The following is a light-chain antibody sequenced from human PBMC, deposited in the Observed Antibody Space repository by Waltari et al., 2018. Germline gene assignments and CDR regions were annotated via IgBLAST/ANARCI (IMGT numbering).Light chain of an antibody. CDR2: DAS. J-gene: IGKJ1*01. CDR3: QQRSSWPWT. Sequence: EIVLTQSPATLSLSPGERATLSCRASQSVTRFLAWYQQKPGQAPRLLLYDASHRATGVPARFSGSGSGTEFTLTISSLEPEDFAVYYCQQRSSWPWTFGQGAKVEVK. V-gene: IGKV3-11*01. CDR1: QSVTRF.